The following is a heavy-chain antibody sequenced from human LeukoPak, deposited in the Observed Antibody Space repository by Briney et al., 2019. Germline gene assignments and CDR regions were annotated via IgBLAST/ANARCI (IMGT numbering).Heavy chain of an antibody. CDR2: IYYSGST. J-gene: IGHJ4*02. Sequence: SETLSLTCTVSGGSISSYYWSWIRQSPGKGLEWIGYIYYSGSTNYNPSLKSRVTISVDTSKNQFSLKLSSVTAADTAVYYCARTVAWNNGVDYWGQGTLVTVSS. V-gene: IGHV4-59*01. CDR1: GGSISSYY. CDR3: ARTVAWNNGVDY. D-gene: IGHD6-19*01.